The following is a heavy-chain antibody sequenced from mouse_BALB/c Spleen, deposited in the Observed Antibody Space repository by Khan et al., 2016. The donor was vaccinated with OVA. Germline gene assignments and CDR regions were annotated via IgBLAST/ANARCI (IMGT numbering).Heavy chain of an antibody. J-gene: IGHJ4*01. CDR3: ARAYYRYDGYYAMDY. CDR1: GFSLSRYN. D-gene: IGHD2-14*01. CDR2: IWGGGGT. V-gene: IGHV2-6-4*01. Sequence: QVQLKHSGPGLVAPSQSLSITCTVSGFSLSRYNIHWVRQPPGKGLEWLGMIWGGGGTDYNSTLKSRLSISKDNSQSQVFLKMTSLQTDDTAMYYGARAYYRYDGYYAMDYWGQGTSVTVSS.